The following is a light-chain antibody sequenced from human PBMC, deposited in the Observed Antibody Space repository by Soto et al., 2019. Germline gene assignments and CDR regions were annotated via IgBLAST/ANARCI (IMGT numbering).Light chain of an antibody. Sequence: EILMTQSPATLSLSPGERYTPSCRASQSVSSNLAWYQQKPGQAHRLIIYGAYSRATGIPDRFSGSGSGTDFTLTIRRLEPEDFAVYYCQKYGSSPQITLGQGTRLEIK. CDR3: QKYGSSPQIT. V-gene: IGKV3-20*01. J-gene: IGKJ5*01. CDR1: QSVSSN. CDR2: GAY.